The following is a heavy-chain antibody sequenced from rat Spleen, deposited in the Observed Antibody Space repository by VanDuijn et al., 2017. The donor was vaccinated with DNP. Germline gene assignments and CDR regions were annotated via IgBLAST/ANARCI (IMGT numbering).Heavy chain of an antibody. J-gene: IGHJ2*01. CDR3: ASWAPIAPLSTSNY. CDR2: INPGGGST. Sequence: EVQLVESGGGLVQPGRSLKLSCEASGFTFSNHGMAWVRQAPTKGLEWVASINPGGGSTYYPDSVKGRFTISRDNAENTVYLQMSSLRSEDTATYYCASWAPIAPLSTSNYWGQGVMVTVSS. V-gene: IGHV5S13*01. D-gene: IGHD1-2*01. CDR1: GFTFSNHG.